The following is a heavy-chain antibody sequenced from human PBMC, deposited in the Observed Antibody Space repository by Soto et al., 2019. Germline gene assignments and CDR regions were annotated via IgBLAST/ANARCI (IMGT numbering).Heavy chain of an antibody. Sequence: EVQLVESGGGLVQPGGSLRLSCAASGFTFSSYWMHWVRQAPGKGLVWVSRINSDGSSTTYADSVKGRFTIYRNTAKNTLYLQMNSLRAEDTAVYYCARARIAVAGYDYWGQGTLVTVSS. D-gene: IGHD6-19*01. CDR1: GFTFSSYW. CDR2: INSDGSST. CDR3: ARARIAVAGYDY. V-gene: IGHV3-74*01. J-gene: IGHJ4*02.